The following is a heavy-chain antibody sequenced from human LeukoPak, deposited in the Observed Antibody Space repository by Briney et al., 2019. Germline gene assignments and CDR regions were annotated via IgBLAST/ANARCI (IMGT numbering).Heavy chain of an antibody. Sequence: PSETLSLTCTVSGVSISSYYWSWIRQPPGKGLEWIGYIYYSGSTNYNPSLKSRVTISVDTSKNQFSLKLTSVTAADTAVYYYYMDVWGKGTTVTISS. J-gene: IGHJ6*03. CDR2: IYYSGST. CDR1: GVSISSYY. V-gene: IGHV4-59*01. CDR3: YMDV.